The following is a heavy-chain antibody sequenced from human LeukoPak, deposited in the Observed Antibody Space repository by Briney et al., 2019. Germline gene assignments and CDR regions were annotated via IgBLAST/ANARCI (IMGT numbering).Heavy chain of an antibody. J-gene: IGHJ3*02. D-gene: IGHD3-22*01. CDR1: VGSLRSYY. Sequence: PSETLSLTCTVSVGSLRSYYWSWIRQPPGKGLEWIGYIYDSGDTNYSPSLKSRVTISIDTSKNQFSLKLSSVTAADTAAYYCARDTYYYETSGYSSDDAFDIWGQGTMVTVSS. CDR2: IYDSGDT. V-gene: IGHV4-59*01. CDR3: ARDTYYYETSGYSSDDAFDI.